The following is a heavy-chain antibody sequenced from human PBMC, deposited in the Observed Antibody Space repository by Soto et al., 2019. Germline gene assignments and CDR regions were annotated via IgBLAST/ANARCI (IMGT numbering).Heavy chain of an antibody. CDR2: ISYDGSNK. CDR1: GFTFSSYA. J-gene: IGHJ4*02. Sequence: GGSLRLSCAASGFTFSSYAMHWVRQAPGKGLEWVAVISYDGSNKYYADSVKGRFTISRDNSKNTLYLQLNSLRAEDTAVYYCTTDTAHSGSYYGYYFDYWGQGTLVTVSS. V-gene: IGHV3-30-3*01. D-gene: IGHD1-26*01. CDR3: TTDTAHSGSYYGYYFDY.